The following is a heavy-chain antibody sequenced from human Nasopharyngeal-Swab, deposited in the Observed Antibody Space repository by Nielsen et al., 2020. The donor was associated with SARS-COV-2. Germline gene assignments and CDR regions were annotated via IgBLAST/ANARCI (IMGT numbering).Heavy chain of an antibody. Sequence: GESLQISCAASGFTFENYAMAWVRQAPGKGPEWVANIKQDGSEKYYVDSVKGRFTISRDNAKNSLYLQMNSLRAEDTAVYHCVTGGSYYVYWGQGTLVTVSS. CDR3: VTGGSYYVY. J-gene: IGHJ4*02. D-gene: IGHD1-26*01. V-gene: IGHV3-7*01. CDR1: GFTFENYA. CDR2: IKQDGSEK.